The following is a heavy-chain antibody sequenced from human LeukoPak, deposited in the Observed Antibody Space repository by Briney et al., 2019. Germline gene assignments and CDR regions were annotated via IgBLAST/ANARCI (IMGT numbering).Heavy chain of an antibody. CDR1: GGSISSSSYY. J-gene: IGHJ4*02. Sequence: PSETLSLTCTVSGGSISSSSYYWGWIRQPPGKGLEWIGSIYYSGSTYYNPSLKSRVTISVDTSKNQFSLKLSSVTAAATAVYYCARGMAHYYDSSGYYLSPTAFDYWGQGTLVTVSS. CDR2: IYYSGST. V-gene: IGHV4-39*01. D-gene: IGHD3-22*01. CDR3: ARGMAHYYDSSGYYLSPTAFDY.